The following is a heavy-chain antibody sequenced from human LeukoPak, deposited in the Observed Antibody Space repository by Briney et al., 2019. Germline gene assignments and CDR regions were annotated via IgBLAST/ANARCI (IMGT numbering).Heavy chain of an antibody. J-gene: IGHJ6*03. CDR2: ISGSGGST. CDR1: GFTFSRYA. CDR3: AKWAGLSFGPYYMDV. Sequence: GGSLRLSCAASGFTFSRYAVSWVRQAPGKGLEWVSAISGSGGSTYYADSVKGRFTISRDNSKNTLYLQMNSLRAEDTAVYYCAKWAGLSFGPYYMDVWGKGTTVTVSS. D-gene: IGHD3-16*01. V-gene: IGHV3-23*01.